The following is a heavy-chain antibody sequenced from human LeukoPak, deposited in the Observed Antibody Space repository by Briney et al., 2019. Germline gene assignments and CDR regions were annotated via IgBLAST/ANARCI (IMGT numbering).Heavy chain of an antibody. J-gene: IGHJ5*02. V-gene: IGHV4-39*01. CDR3: ARQESCTNGVCYVGWFDP. D-gene: IGHD2-8*01. CDR1: GVSISNSNDS. Sequence: PSETLSLTCTVSGVSISNSNDSWAWIRQPPGKGLEWIGSIYHSGNIFQNQSLASRVTISVDTSKNQFSLNLNSVTAADTAVYYCARQESCTNGVCYVGWFDPWGQGTLVTVSS. CDR2: IYHSGNI.